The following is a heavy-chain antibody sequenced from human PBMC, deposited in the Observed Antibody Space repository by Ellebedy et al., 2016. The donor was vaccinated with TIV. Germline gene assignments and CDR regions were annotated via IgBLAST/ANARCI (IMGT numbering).Heavy chain of an antibody. CDR2: IGGGGSSR. CDR3: AKYGVRTEFFYYQYSMDV. D-gene: IGHD3-3*01. V-gene: IGHV3-23*01. CDR1: GFSFSDYA. J-gene: IGHJ6*03. Sequence: GESLKISXVASGFSFSDYAMSWVRQGPGGGLEWVAAIGGGGSSRYFAGSVKGRFSISRDNYKNILYLEMNSVRDDDTAVYYCAKYGVRTEFFYYQYSMDVWGQGTTVIVSS.